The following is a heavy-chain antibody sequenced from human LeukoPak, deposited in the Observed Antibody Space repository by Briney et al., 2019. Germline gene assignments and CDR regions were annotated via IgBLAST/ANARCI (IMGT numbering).Heavy chain of an antibody. CDR2: IKESGGEK. V-gene: IGHV3-7*01. D-gene: IGHD2-15*01. CDR1: GFKFSYYW. Sequence: PGGSPRLSCAASGFKFSYYWMTWVRQAPGKGLEWLANIKESGGEKYYVDSVKGRFTISRDNADDLVYLQMNSLRVEDTAVYYCARGWGEKGRCRGGTCNNPQFDYWGQGILVPVSS. J-gene: IGHJ4*02. CDR3: ARGWGEKGRCRGGTCNNPQFDY.